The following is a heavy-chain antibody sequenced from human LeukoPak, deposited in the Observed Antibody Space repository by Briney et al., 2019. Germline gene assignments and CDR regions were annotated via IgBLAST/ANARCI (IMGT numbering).Heavy chain of an antibody. CDR2: ISSSSSYT. J-gene: IGHJ3*02. D-gene: IGHD4-17*01. CDR3: AKARLRNDAFDI. V-gene: IGHV3-11*03. Sequence: GGSLRLSCAASGFAFSDYYMNWIRQAPGKGLEWVSYISSSSSYTNYADSVKGRFTISRGNAKNPLYLQMNSLRAEDTAVYYCAKARLRNDAFDIWGQGTRVTVSS. CDR1: GFAFSDYY.